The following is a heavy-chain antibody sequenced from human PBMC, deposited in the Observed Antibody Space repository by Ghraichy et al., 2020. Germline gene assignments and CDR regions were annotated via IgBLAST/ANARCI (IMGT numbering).Heavy chain of an antibody. J-gene: IGHJ5*02. V-gene: IGHV3-11*04. Sequence: GGSLRLSCAASGFTFSDYYMSWIRQAPGKGLEWVSYISSSGSTIYYADSVKGRFTISRDNAKNSLYLQMNSLRAEDTAVYYCARDLGDRRSPYYDFWSGYLSMKNWFDPWGQGTLVTVSS. D-gene: IGHD3-3*01. CDR1: GFTFSDYY. CDR2: ISSSGSTI. CDR3: ARDLGDRRSPYYDFWSGYLSMKNWFDP.